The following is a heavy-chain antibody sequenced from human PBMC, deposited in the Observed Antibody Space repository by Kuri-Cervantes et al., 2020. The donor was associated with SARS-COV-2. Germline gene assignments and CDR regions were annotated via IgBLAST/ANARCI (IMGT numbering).Heavy chain of an antibody. V-gene: IGHV3-74*01. J-gene: IGHJ4*02. Sequence: GEPLKISCAASGFTFSGHWIHRVRQAPGKGLVWVSRINPDGSYTNNADSVKGRFTLSRDNAKNLLFLQMNSLRAEDTAVYYCVRDGDHWNFDYWGQGTLVTVSS. CDR2: INPDGSYT. CDR3: VRDGDHWNFDY. D-gene: IGHD1-1*01. CDR1: GFTFSGHW.